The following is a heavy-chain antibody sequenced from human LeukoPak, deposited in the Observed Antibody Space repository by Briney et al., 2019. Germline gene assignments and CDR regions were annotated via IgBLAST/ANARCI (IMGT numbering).Heavy chain of an antibody. Sequence: GGSLRLSCAASGFTFSSYWMTWVRQAPGKGLEWVADIKQDGSEQYYEDSVRGRFTISRDNDKSSLYLQMNSLRVEDTAVYFCARDSTGWQADSFDSWGQGTMVTVSS. CDR1: GFTFSSYW. J-gene: IGHJ3*02. V-gene: IGHV3-7*01. CDR3: ARDSTGWQADSFDS. D-gene: IGHD2-8*02. CDR2: IKQDGSEQ.